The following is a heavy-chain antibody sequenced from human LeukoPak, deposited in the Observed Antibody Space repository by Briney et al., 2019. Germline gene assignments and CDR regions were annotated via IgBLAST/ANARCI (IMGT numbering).Heavy chain of an antibody. CDR3: ARDYQGLRLSDAFDI. Sequence: PGRSLRLSCAASGFTFSSYAMHWVRQAPGKGLEWVAVISYDGSNKYYADSVKGRFTISRDNSKNTLYLQMNSLRAEDTAVYYCARDYQGLRLSDAFDIWGQGTTVTVSS. D-gene: IGHD4-17*01. V-gene: IGHV3-30-3*01. J-gene: IGHJ3*02. CDR2: ISYDGSNK. CDR1: GFTFSSYA.